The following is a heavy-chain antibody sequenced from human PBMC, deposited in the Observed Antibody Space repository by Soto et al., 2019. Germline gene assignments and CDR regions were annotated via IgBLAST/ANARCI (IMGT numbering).Heavy chain of an antibody. CDR3: ARVQECSSGSSDY. D-gene: IGHD6-13*01. V-gene: IGHV3-11*01. CDR2: ISSSGSTI. CDR1: GFTFSDYY. Sequence: QVQLVESGGGLVKPGGSLRLSCAASGFTFSDYYMSWIRQAPGKGLEWVSYISSSGSTIYYADSVKGRFTISRDNAKNSLYLQMNSLSAEDAPVYDCARVQECSSGSSDYWGQGTMVTVSS. J-gene: IGHJ4*02.